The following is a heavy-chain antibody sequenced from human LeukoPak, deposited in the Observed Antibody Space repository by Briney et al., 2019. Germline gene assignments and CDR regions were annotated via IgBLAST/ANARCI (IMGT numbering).Heavy chain of an antibody. J-gene: IGHJ6*02. Sequence: GGSLRLSCAASGFTFSSYGMHWVRQAPGKGLEWVAVIWYDGSNKYYADSVKGRFTISRDNSKNTLYPQMNSLRAEDTAVYYCARVGSRGWYNSEYGMDVWGQGTTVTVSS. CDR1: GFTFSSYG. CDR3: ARVGSRGWYNSEYGMDV. V-gene: IGHV3-33*01. CDR2: IWYDGSNK. D-gene: IGHD6-19*01.